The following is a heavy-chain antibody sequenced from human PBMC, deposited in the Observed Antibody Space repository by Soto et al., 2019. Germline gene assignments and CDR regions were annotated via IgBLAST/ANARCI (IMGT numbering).Heavy chain of an antibody. D-gene: IGHD6-19*01. V-gene: IGHV3-13*04. CDR1: GFTFSSYD. CDR2: IGTAGDT. J-gene: IGHJ5*02. Sequence: EVQLVESGGGLVQPGGSLRLSCAASGFTFSSYDMHWVRQATGKGLEWVSAIGTAGDTYYPGSVKGRFTISRENAKNSLYLQMNSVRAGDTAVYYCARARYSIGWYAGWFDPWGQGTLVTVSS. CDR3: ARARYSIGWYAGWFDP.